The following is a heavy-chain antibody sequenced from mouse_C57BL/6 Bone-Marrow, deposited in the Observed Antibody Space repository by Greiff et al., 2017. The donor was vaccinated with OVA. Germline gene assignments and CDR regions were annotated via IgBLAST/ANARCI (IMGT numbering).Heavy chain of an antibody. CDR1: GFTFSSYA. CDR3: ARDPGTWFAY. CDR2: ISDGGSYT. V-gene: IGHV5-4*01. Sequence: EVKLVESGGGLVKPGGSLKLSCAASGFTFSSYAMSWVRQTPEKRLEWVATISDGGSYTYYPDNVKGRFTISRDNAKNNLYLQMSHLKSEDTAMYYCARDPGTWFAYWGQGTLVTVSA. J-gene: IGHJ3*01.